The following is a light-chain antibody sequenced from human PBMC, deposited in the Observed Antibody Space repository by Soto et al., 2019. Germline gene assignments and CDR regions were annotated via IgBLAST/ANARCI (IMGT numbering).Light chain of an antibody. CDR1: SSDVGGYNF. CDR2: EVT. Sequence: QSALTQPPSASGSPGQSVTISCTGTSSDVGGYNFVSWYQQHPGKAPKLIIYEVTKRPSGVPDRFSGSKSGNTASLTVSGLQAEDEADYYCSSYSGTNNYVFGTGKKVIVL. CDR3: SSYSGTNNYV. J-gene: IGLJ1*01. V-gene: IGLV2-8*01.